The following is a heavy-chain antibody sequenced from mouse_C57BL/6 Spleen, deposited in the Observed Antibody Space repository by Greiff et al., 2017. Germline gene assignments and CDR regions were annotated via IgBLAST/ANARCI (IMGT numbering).Heavy chain of an antibody. D-gene: IGHD2-5*01. V-gene: IGHV1-26*01. Sequence: EVKLQQSGPELVKPGASVKISCKASGYTFTDYYMNWVKQSHGKSLEWIGDINPNNGGTSYNQKFKGKATLTVDKSSSTAYMELRSLTSEDSAVYYCARSYSNSYAMDYWGQGTSVTVSS. J-gene: IGHJ4*01. CDR3: ARSYSNSYAMDY. CDR2: INPNNGGT. CDR1: GYTFTDYY.